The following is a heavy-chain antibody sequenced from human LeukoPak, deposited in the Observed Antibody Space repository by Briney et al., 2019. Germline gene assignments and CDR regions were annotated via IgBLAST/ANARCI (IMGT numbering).Heavy chain of an antibody. CDR3: ANSIGGNFDY. D-gene: IGHD6-6*01. CDR2: MSSSGSST. J-gene: IGHJ4*02. V-gene: IGHV3-23*01. CDR1: ALTFSSLA. Sequence: GRSLTLSCAPSALTFSSLAMGWVRQAPGKGLEWVSAMSSSGSSTYYADSVKGRFTISRDNSKNTLYLQMNSLRAEDTAVYYCANSIGGNFDYWGQGTLVTVSS.